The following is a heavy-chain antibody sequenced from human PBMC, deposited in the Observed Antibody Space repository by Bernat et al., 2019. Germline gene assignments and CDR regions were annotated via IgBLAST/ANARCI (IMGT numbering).Heavy chain of an antibody. D-gene: IGHD3-22*01. CDR1: GFTFSSYG. J-gene: IGHJ4*02. CDR2: IWYDGSNK. V-gene: IGHV3-33*08. CDR3: ARSGYDSSGYRLDY. Sequence: QVQLVESGGGVVQPGRSLRLSCAASGFTFSSYGMHWVRQAPGKGLEWVAVIWYDGSNKYYADSVKGRFTISRDNSKNTLYLQMNSLRAEDTAVYYCARSGYDSSGYRLDYWGQGTLVTVSS.